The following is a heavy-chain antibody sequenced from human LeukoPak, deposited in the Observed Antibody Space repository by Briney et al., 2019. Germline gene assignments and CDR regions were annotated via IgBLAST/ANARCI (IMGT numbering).Heavy chain of an antibody. Sequence: GGSLRLSCAASGFTFSDFYMSWIRQAPGKGLEWVSYISSSGSTTYYADSVKGRVTISRDNAKNSVYLQVNRLRAEDTAVYYCARDMGIVTGYYVDYWGQGTLVTVSS. CDR1: GFTFSDFY. V-gene: IGHV3-11*04. CDR2: ISSSGSTT. CDR3: ARDMGIVTGYYVDY. D-gene: IGHD3-9*01. J-gene: IGHJ4*02.